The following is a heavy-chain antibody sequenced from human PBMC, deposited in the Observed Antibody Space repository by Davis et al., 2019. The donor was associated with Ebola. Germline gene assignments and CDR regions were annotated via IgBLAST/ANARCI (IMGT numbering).Heavy chain of an antibody. CDR1: GFTFSRHS. V-gene: IGHV3-48*02. CDR3: AKDAEDGSGNWFFDF. D-gene: IGHD5-24*01. CDR2: ISSGGHDT. Sequence: ESLKTPRGASGFTFSRHSMNWVRHAPGKGLEWIAFISSGGHDTYYADSVRGRFTISRDNAKNLLYLQLNSLRDEDTALYYCAKDAEDGSGNWFFDFRGRGALVTVSS. J-gene: IGHJ2*01.